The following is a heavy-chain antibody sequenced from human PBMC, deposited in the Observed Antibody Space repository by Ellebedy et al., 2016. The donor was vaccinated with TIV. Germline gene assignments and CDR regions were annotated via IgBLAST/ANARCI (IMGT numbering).Heavy chain of an antibody. J-gene: IGHJ4*02. CDR2: INPSGGST. V-gene: IGHV1-46*01. CDR3: ARGREASMQLWLPFDF. D-gene: IGHD5-18*01. Sequence: AASVKVSCKASGFTFTMFYLHWARQAPGQGLEWMGIINPSGGSTSYAQKFQGRITMTRDTSTSIVFMELSSLRSEDTAMYYCARGREASMQLWLPFDFWGQGTLVTVSS. CDR1: GFTFTMFY.